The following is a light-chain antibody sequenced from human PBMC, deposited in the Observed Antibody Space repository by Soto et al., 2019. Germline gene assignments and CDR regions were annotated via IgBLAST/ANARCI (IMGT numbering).Light chain of an antibody. V-gene: IGLV2-18*02. CDR3: SSYISTSRYV. J-gene: IGLJ1*01. CDR1: SSDIGKYDR. Sequence: LTQPPSVSGSPGQSVTISCTGTSSDIGKYDRVSWYQQSPGTAPKLIIYEVTNRPSGVPARFSGSKSGNTASLTISGLQAEDEADYYCSSYISTSRYVFGAGTKVTVL. CDR2: EVT.